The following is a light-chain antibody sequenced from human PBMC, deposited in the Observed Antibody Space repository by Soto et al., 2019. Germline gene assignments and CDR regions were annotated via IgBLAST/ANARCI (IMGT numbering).Light chain of an antibody. CDR3: AAWDDSVNGYV. V-gene: IGLV1-44*01. CDR2: SNN. J-gene: IGLJ1*01. CDR1: SSNIGSNT. Sequence: QFVLTQPPSASGTPGQRVTISCSGSSSNIGSNTVNWYQQLPGTAPKLLIYSNNQRPSGVPDRFSGSKSGTSASLAISGLQSEDEDDYYCAAWDDSVNGYVFGTGTKLTVL.